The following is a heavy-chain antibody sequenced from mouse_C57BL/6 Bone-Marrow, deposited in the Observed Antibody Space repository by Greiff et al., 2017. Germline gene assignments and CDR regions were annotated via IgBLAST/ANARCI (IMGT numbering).Heavy chain of an antibody. Sequence: QVQLQQSGAELVRPGASVTLSCKASGYTFTDYEMHWVKQTPVHGLEWIGAIDPETGGTAYNQKFKGKAILTADKSSSTAYMELRSLTSEDSAVYYCTREVYYGNSYDWYFDVGGRGTTVTVTS. J-gene: IGHJ1*03. CDR1: GYTFTDYE. D-gene: IGHD1-1*01. CDR3: TREVYYGNSYDWYFDV. CDR2: IDPETGGT. V-gene: IGHV1-15*01.